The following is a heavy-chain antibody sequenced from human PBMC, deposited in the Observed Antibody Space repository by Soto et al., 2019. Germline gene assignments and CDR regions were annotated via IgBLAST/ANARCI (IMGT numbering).Heavy chain of an antibody. CDR2: ISTSSSYI. D-gene: IGHD6-13*01. V-gene: IGHV3-21*01. CDR3: ARDVTSYSSLPY. J-gene: IGHJ4*02. Sequence: GGSLRLSCAASGFSFSTYSMNWVRQGPGKGLEWVSSISTSSSYIYYADSVKGRFTISRDNAKNPLYLQMNSLSAEDTAVYYCARDVTSYSSLPYSGQGALVTVSS. CDR1: GFSFSTYS.